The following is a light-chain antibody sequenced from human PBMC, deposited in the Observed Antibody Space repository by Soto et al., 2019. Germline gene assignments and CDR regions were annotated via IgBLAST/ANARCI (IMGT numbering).Light chain of an antibody. V-gene: IGKV3-11*01. Sequence: EIVLTQSPATLFLSPRNRAALSCRASESVSRYLAWYQQKPGQAPRLLIYDASNRATGIPARFSGSGSGTDFTLTITSLEPEDFAVYYCQQRSNWPSTFGGGTKVEIK. CDR2: DAS. CDR1: ESVSRY. J-gene: IGKJ4*01. CDR3: QQRSNWPST.